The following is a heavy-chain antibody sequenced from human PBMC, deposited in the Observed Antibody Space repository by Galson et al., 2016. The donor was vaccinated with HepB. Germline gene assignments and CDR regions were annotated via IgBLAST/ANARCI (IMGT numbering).Heavy chain of an antibody. CDR3: ARVRPGVYSDSSFDP. V-gene: IGHV4-59*12. CDR1: GGSISSYQ. Sequence: TLSLTCTVSGGSISSYQWSWIRQPPGKGLEWIGYLYHSGSPNYNPSLKSRVTMSVATSQNQFSLKLRSVTAADTAVYYCARVRPGVYSDSSFDPWGQGTLVTVSS. D-gene: IGHD1-26*01. CDR2: LYHSGSP. J-gene: IGHJ5*02.